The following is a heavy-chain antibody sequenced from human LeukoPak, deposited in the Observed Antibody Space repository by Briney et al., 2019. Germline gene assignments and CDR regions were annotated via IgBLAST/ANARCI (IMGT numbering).Heavy chain of an antibody. CDR2: MNPNSGNT. V-gene: IGHV1-8*01. J-gene: IGHJ3*02. D-gene: IGHD1-26*01. Sequence: ASVKVSCKASGYTFTSYDINWVRQATGQGLEWMGWMNPNSGNTGYAQKFQGRVTMTRNTSISTAYMELGSLRSEDTAVYYCARTREWELLVDAFDIWGQGTMVTVSS. CDR3: ARTREWELLVDAFDI. CDR1: GYTFTSYD.